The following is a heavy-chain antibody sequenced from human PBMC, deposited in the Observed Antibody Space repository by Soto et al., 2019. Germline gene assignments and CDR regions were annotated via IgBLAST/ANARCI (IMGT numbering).Heavy chain of an antibody. CDR1: GYSFTSYW. CDR2: IYPGDSDT. V-gene: IGHV5-51*01. D-gene: IGHD6-6*01. Sequence: PGESLKISCKGSGYSFTSYWIGWVRQMPGKGLEWMGIIYPGDSDTRYSPSFQGQVTISADKSISTAYLQWSSLKASDTAMYYCARQPRSYSNSAVYYYYYYGMDVWGQGTTVTVSS. CDR3: ARQPRSYSNSAVYYYYYYGMDV. J-gene: IGHJ6*02.